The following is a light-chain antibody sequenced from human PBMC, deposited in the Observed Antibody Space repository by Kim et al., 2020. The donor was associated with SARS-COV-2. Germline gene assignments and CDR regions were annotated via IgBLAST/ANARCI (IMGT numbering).Light chain of an antibody. CDR3: SSYTFSSTIV. CDR1: SSDIGGYNY. J-gene: IGLJ2*01. CDR2: DVS. V-gene: IGLV2-14*03. Sequence: QSALTQPASVSGSPGQSITISCTGTSSDIGGYNYVFWYQQHPGRAPQLIIFDVSNRPSGVSTRFSGSKSGNTASLTISGLQAEDEAHYYCSSYTFSSTIVFGGGTHLTVL.